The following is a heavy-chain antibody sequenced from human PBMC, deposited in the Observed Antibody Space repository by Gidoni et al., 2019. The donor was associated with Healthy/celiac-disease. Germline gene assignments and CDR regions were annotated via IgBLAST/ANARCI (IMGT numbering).Heavy chain of an antibody. CDR3: ARGGFGSGYLRVWYFDL. CDR1: GGSFSGYY. Sequence: QVQLQQWGAGLLKPAETLSLTCAVYGGSFSGYYWSWIRQPPGKGLEWIGEINHSGSTNYNPSLKSRVTISVDTSKNQFSLKLSSVTAADTAVYYCARGGFGSGYLRVWYFDLWGRGTLVTVSS. J-gene: IGHJ2*01. CDR2: INHSGST. D-gene: IGHD3-22*01. V-gene: IGHV4-34*01.